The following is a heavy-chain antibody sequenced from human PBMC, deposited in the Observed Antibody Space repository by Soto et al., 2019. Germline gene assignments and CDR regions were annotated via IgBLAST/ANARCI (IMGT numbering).Heavy chain of an antibody. CDR2: VSPYNRHT. D-gene: IGHD2-2*01. Sequence: QVQLVQSAADVKKPGASVKVSCKASGYSFTSYGISCVRRAPGQGLEWMGWVSPYNRHTQFAQRFQGRVTMTTDTPTKTAYMELRNLRSDDTAYYYCARDLTIVPATHPRLENYGMDVWGQGTTVIVSS. V-gene: IGHV1-18*01. CDR3: ARDLTIVPATHPRLENYGMDV. CDR1: GYSFTSYG. J-gene: IGHJ6*02.